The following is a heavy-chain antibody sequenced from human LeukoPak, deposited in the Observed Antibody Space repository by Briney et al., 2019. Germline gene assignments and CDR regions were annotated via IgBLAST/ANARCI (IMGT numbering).Heavy chain of an antibody. V-gene: IGHV3-30*04. CDR3: ARGGGTTDSAWYGYYFDH. D-gene: IGHD6-19*01. Sequence: GGSLRLSCAVSGFTLSSYAMHWVRQAPGKGLEWVAVISFDGTNKYYAASVKGRFTMSRDNSKNTLYVQMNSLRPEDTAVYYCARGGGTTDSAWYGYYFDHWGQGTLVTVSS. CDR1: GFTLSSYA. J-gene: IGHJ4*02. CDR2: ISFDGTNK.